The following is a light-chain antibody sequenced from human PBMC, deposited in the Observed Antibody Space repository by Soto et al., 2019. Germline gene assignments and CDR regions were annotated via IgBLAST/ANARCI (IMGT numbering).Light chain of an antibody. CDR3: QQYNNWPPLT. CDR2: GAS. V-gene: IGKV3-15*01. Sequence: EIVMTQSPATLYVSPGERATLSCRASQSVSSNLAWYQQKPGQAHRLLIYGASTRATGIPARFSGSGSGTEFTLTFSSLQYEDFAVYYCQQYNNWPPLTFGHGTKVEL. CDR1: QSVSSN. J-gene: IGKJ1*01.